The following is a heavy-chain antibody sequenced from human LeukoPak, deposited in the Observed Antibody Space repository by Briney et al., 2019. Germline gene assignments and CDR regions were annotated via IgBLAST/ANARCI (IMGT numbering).Heavy chain of an antibody. CDR2: IIPIFGTA. CDR3: ARLGGDSTNAFDI. J-gene: IGHJ3*02. Sequence: SVKVSCKASGGTFSSYAISWVRQAPGQGLEWMGRIIPIFGTANYAQKFQGRVTITTDESTSTAYMELSSLRSEGTAVYYCARLGGDSTNAFDIWGQGTMVTVSS. CDR1: GGTFSSYA. V-gene: IGHV1-69*05. D-gene: IGHD3-16*01.